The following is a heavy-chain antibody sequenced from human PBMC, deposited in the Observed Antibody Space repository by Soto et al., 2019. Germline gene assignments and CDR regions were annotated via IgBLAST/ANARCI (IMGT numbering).Heavy chain of an antibody. J-gene: IGHJ6*02. V-gene: IGHV3-53*02. CDR2: IYSGGST. D-gene: IGHD2-2*01. CDR3: GSTSFPGYYYYGMDV. CDR1: GFTVSSTY. Sequence: EVQLVETGGGLIQPGGSLRLSCAASGFTVSSTYMSWVRQAPGKGLEWVSVIYSGGSTYYADSVKGRFTIFRDDSKNTLYLKMNSLRAEDTAVYYCGSTSFPGYYYYGMDVWGQGTTVTVSS.